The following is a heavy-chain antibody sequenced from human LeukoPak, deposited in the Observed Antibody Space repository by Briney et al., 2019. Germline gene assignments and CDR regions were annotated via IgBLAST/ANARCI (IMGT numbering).Heavy chain of an antibody. CDR2: IYYSGST. CDR1: GGSISSSSFY. J-gene: IGHJ4*02. Sequence: SETLSLTCSVSGGSISSSSFYRGWIRQPPGKGLEWIGSIYYSGSTYYNPSLKSRVTISVDTSKNQFSLKLSSVTAADTAVYYCARGWLGGGLDYWGQGTLVTVSS. D-gene: IGHD3-3*01. V-gene: IGHV4-39*07. CDR3: ARGWLGGGLDY.